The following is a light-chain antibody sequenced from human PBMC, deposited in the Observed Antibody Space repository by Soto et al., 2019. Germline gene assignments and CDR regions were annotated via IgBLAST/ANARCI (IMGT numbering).Light chain of an antibody. J-gene: IGLJ2*01. CDR3: AAWDDSLNGVV. Sequence: VLTQPPSASGTPGPTITISCSGGSSNIGSHTVNWYQQLPGTAPRLLIYSNTQRPSGVPDRFSGSKSGTSASLAISGLQSEYEGDYYCAAWDDSLNGVVFGGGTKVTVL. CDR2: SNT. CDR1: SSNIGSHT. V-gene: IGLV1-44*01.